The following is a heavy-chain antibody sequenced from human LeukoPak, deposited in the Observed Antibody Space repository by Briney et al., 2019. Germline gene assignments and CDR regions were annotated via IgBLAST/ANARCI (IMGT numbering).Heavy chain of an antibody. V-gene: IGHV3-21*01. J-gene: IGHJ4*02. CDR1: GFTFSSYS. CDR3: ARVRNSYYYGSGEYYFDY. Sequence: PGGSLRLSCTASGFTFSSYSLNWVRQAPGKGLEWVSSVSTGSNYIYYADSVKGRFTISRDNDKNSLYLQMNSLRAEDTAVYYCARVRNSYYYGSGEYYFDYWGQGTLVTVSS. D-gene: IGHD3-10*01. CDR2: VSTGSNYI.